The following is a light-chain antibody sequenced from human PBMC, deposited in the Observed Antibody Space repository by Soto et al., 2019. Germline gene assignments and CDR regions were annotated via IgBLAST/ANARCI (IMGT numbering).Light chain of an antibody. J-gene: IGKJ2*01. V-gene: IGKV1-39*01. Sequence: DIQMTQSPPSLTASVGDRVTITWRASQSVSTYLNWYQQKPGRAPTLLISLISRRQSGVPSRFSGAGSETDFTLTITSLQPEDFATYFCQQTYSTYSFGQGTKVDIK. CDR1: QSVSTY. CDR2: LIS. CDR3: QQTYSTYS.